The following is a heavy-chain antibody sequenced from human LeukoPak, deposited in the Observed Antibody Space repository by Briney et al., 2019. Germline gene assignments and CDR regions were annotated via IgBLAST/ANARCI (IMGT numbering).Heavy chain of an antibody. V-gene: IGHV3-43*01. CDR3: AKELDTMFFDY. D-gene: IGHD3-10*02. J-gene: IGHJ4*02. CDR2: AGWVGGTT. Sequence: GGSLRLSCATSGFTFDRYTIHWVRQAPGKGLEWVSLAGWVGGTTYYSDSVRGRFTISRDSGKNSVYPQMNSLTTDDTAFYFCAKELDTMFFDYWGQGALVTVSS. CDR1: GFTFDRYT.